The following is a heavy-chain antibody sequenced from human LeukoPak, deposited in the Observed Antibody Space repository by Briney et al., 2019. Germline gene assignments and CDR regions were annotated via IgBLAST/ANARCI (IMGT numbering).Heavy chain of an antibody. CDR1: GGSISSYY. J-gene: IGHJ5*02. D-gene: IGHD3-3*01. CDR2: IYTSGST. Sequence: SETLPLTCTVSGGSISSYYWSWIRQPAGKGLEWIGRIYTSGSTNYNPSLKSRVTISVDTSKNQFSLKLSSVTAADTAVYYCARLGTFGVVIIPDNWFDPWGQGTLVTVSS. V-gene: IGHV4-4*07. CDR3: ARLGTFGVVIIPDNWFDP.